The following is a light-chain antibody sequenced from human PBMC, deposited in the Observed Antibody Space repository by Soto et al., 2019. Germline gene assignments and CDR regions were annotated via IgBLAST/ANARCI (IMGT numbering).Light chain of an antibody. Sequence: DILLTQSPSTLSASVGDRVTISCRASQSINKWLAWYQHKPGKAPNLLIYEVSTLHSGVPSRFSGSGSGTEFTLTTSTLRPDDFATCYCQHYSGDRATFGQGTKVEI. CDR2: EVS. CDR1: QSINKW. V-gene: IGKV1-5*03. CDR3: QHYSGDRAT. J-gene: IGKJ1*01.